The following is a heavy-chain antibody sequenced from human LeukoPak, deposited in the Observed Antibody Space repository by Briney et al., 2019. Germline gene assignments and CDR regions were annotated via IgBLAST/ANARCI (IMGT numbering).Heavy chain of an antibody. D-gene: IGHD3-9*01. J-gene: IGHJ4*02. CDR2: INPNSGGT. Sequence: GASVKVSYKASGYTFTGYYMHWVRQAPGQGLEWMGWINPNSGGTNYAQKFQGRVTMTRDTSISTAYMELSSLRAEDTAVYYCARATTYDILTGYSDYWGQGTLVTVSS. CDR3: ARATTYDILTGYSDY. V-gene: IGHV1-2*02. CDR1: GYTFTGYY.